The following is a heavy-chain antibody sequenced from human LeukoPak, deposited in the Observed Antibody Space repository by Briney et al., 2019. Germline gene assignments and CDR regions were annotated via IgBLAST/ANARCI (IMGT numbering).Heavy chain of an antibody. J-gene: IGHJ5*02. CDR2: MNPNSGNT. V-gene: IGHV1-8*01. Sequence: ASVTVSCTASGYTVTSYDINWVRQATGQGLEWMGWMNPNSGNTGYAQKFQGRVTMTRNTSISTAYMELSSLRSEDTAVYYYARGQYRGYYDFWSGYSTNNWFDPWGQGTLVTVSS. CDR3: ARGQYRGYYDFWSGYSTNNWFDP. CDR1: GYTVTSYD. D-gene: IGHD3-3*01.